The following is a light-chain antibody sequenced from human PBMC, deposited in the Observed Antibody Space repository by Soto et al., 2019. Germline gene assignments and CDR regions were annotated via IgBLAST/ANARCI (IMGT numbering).Light chain of an antibody. J-gene: IGLJ3*02. CDR3: GADHGSGSNFVYR. CDR1: SGYSNYK. Sequence: QSVLTQPPSASASLGASVTLTCTLSSGYSNYKVDWYQQRPGKGPRFVMRVGTGGIVGSKGDGIPDRFSVLGSGLNRYLTIKNIQEEDESDYYCGADHGSGSNFVYRFGGGTKLTVL. CDR2: VGTGGIVG. V-gene: IGLV9-49*01.